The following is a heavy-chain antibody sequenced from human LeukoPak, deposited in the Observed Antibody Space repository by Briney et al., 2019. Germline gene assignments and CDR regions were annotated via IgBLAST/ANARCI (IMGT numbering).Heavy chain of an antibody. J-gene: IGHJ3*02. D-gene: IGHD3-9*01. CDR3: ARDTYDILTGYYKWAFDI. CDR1: GFTFSSYW. Sequence: GGSLRLSCAASGFTFSSYWMSWVRQAPGKGLEWVANIKQDGSEKYYVDSVKGRFTISRDNAKNSLYLQMNSLRAGDTAVYYCARDTYDILTGYYKWAFDIWGQGTMVTVSS. CDR2: IKQDGSEK. V-gene: IGHV3-7*01.